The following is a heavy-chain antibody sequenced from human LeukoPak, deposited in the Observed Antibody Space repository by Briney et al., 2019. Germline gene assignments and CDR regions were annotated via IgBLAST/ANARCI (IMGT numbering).Heavy chain of an antibody. V-gene: IGHV4-61*02. CDR1: GGSISSGSYY. D-gene: IGHD2-8*01. J-gene: IGHJ6*02. CDR2: IYTSGST. CDR3: ARAGILMVYAAYYYYGMDV. Sequence: SQTLSLTCTVSGGSISSGSYYWSWIRQPAGTGLEWIGRIYTSGSTNYNPSLKSRVTISVDTSKNQFSLKLSSVTAADTAVYYCARAGILMVYAAYYYYGMDVWGQGTTVTVSS.